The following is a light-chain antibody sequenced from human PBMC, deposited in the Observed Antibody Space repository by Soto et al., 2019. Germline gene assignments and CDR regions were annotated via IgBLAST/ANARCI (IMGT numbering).Light chain of an antibody. J-gene: IGKJ4*01. Sequence: IVLTQSPGTLSLSPGERATLSCRASQSVSSSYLAWYQQKPGQAPRLLIYDASNRATGIPARFSGSGSGTDFTLTISSLETEDFAVYYCQQRSNWPPLTFGGGTKVDIK. CDR3: QQRSNWPPLT. CDR1: QSVSSSY. CDR2: DAS. V-gene: IGKV3D-20*02.